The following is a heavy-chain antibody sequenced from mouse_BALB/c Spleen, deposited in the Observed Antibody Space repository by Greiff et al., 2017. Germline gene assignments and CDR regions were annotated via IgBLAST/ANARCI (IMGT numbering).Heavy chain of an antibody. CDR3: ASWLWAMDD. D-gene: IGHD2-2*01. J-gene: IGHJ4*01. CDR1: GYTFTSYW. CDR2: IFPGNSYT. V-gene: IGHV1-5*01. Sequence: EVQLQQSGTVLARPGASVKMSCKASGYTFTSYWMHWVKQRPGQGLEWIGAIFPGNSYTSYNQKFKGKAKLTAVTSTSTAYMELSSLTNEDSAVYFCASWLWAMDDWGQGTSVTVSS.